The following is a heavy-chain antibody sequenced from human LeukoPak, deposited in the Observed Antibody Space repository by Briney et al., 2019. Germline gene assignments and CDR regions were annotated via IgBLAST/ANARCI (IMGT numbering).Heavy chain of an antibody. Sequence: GGSLRLSCAASGFTFSSYAMHWVRQAPGKGLEWVAVISYDGSNKYYADSVKGRFTISRDNSKNTLYLQMNSLRAEDTAVYYCASCLSYYYDTSGHQVRDAFDIWGQGTMVTVSS. CDR3: ASCLSYYYDTSGHQVRDAFDI. CDR2: ISYDGSNK. V-gene: IGHV3-30-3*01. J-gene: IGHJ3*02. D-gene: IGHD3-22*01. CDR1: GFTFSSYA.